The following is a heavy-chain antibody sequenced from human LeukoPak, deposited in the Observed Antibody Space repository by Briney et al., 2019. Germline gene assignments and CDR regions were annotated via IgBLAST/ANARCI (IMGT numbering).Heavy chain of an antibody. J-gene: IGHJ4*02. D-gene: IGHD6-19*01. CDR2: TSFDETNK. CDR3: ARAKRFSSGWLDCFDY. CDR1: GFTSSGYS. Sequence: GGSLRLSCAGFGFTSSGYSMHWVRQAPGKGLEWVADTSFDETNKYYADSVKGRFTISRDNSMNTVYLQMYSLRDGDTAVYYCARAKRFSSGWLDCFDYWGQGTLVTVSS. V-gene: IGHV3-30*04.